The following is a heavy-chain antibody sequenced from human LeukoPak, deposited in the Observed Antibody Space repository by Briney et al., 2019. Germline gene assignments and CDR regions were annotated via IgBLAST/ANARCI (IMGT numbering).Heavy chain of an antibody. V-gene: IGHV3-7*01. CDR1: GFIFSTYW. D-gene: IGHD3-10*01. CDR3: ARAGFTMVRGVIVGFQH. CDR2: IKQDGSEK. J-gene: IGHJ1*01. Sequence: GGSLRLSCAASGFIFSTYWMSWVRQAPGKGLEWVANIKQDGSEKYYVDSVKGRFTISRDNAKNSLYLQMNSLRAEDTAVYYCARAGFTMVRGVIVGFQHWGQGTLVTVSS.